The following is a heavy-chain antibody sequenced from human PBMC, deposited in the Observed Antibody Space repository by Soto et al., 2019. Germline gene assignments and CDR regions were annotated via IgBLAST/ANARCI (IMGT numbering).Heavy chain of an antibody. CDR3: ERDSASARPGINFDY. CDR1: GDSVSSNSAA. CDR2: TYYRSKWYN. V-gene: IGHV6-1*01. D-gene: IGHD6-6*01. J-gene: IGHJ4*02. Sequence: SQTLSLTCAISGDSVSSNSAAWNWIRQSPSRGLGWLGRTYYRSKWYNDYAVSVKSRITINPDTSKNQFSLQLNSVTPEDTAVYYCERDSASARPGINFDYWGQGTLVTVSS.